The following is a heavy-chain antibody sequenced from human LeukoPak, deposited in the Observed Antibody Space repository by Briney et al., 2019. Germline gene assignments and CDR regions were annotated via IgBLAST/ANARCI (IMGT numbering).Heavy chain of an antibody. CDR3: ARDNIPDFWSGSFDP. CDR1: GFTFSSYS. Sequence: PGGSLRLSCAASGFTFSSYSMNWVRQAPGKGLEWVSYISSSSSTIYYADSVKGRFTISGDNAKNSLYLQMNSLRAEDTAVYYCARDNIPDFWSGSFDPWGQGTLVTVSS. V-gene: IGHV3-48*01. D-gene: IGHD3-3*01. J-gene: IGHJ5*02. CDR2: ISSSSSTI.